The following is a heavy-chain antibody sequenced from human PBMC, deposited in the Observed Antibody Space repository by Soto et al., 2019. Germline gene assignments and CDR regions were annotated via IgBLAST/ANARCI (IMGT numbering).Heavy chain of an antibody. CDR3: ARRFFGDFTPFSYVDY. D-gene: IGHD3-10*01. CDR1: GFSLSTSGVS. J-gene: IGHJ4*02. CDR2: LYWDDDI. Sequence: QITLKESGPTLVKPTQPLTLTCTFSGFSLSTSGVSGGWIRQPPGKALEWLALLYWDDDIRYSPSLKSRLTIPKDTSKNHVVLTMTNMDPVDTATDYCARRFFGDFTPFSYVDYWGQGTRVPVS. V-gene: IGHV2-5*02.